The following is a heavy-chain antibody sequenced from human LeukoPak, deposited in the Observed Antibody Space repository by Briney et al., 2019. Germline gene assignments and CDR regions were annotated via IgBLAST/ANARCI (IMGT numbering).Heavy chain of an antibody. CDR2: FDPEDGET. D-gene: IGHD5-12*01. Sequence: ASVKVSCKVSGYTLTELSMHWVRQAPGKGLEWMGGFDPEDGETIYAQKFQGRVTMTEDTSTDTAYMELSSLRSEDTAVYYCAIALAATIKGNYYFDYWGQGTLVTVSS. CDR3: AIALAATIKGNYYFDY. J-gene: IGHJ4*02. CDR1: GYTLTELS. V-gene: IGHV1-24*01.